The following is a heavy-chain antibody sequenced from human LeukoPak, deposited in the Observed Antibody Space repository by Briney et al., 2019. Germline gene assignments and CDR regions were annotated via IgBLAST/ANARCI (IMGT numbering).Heavy chain of an antibody. CDR1: GFTFSSYS. CDR3: ARTADYGDYYFDY. D-gene: IGHD4-17*01. J-gene: IGHJ4*02. Sequence: GGSLRLSCAASGFTFSSYSMNWVRQAPGKGLEWVSSISSSSSYICYADSVKGRFTISRDNAKNSLYLQMNSLRAEDTAVYYCARTADYGDYYFDYWGQGTLVTVSS. CDR2: ISSSSSYI. V-gene: IGHV3-21*01.